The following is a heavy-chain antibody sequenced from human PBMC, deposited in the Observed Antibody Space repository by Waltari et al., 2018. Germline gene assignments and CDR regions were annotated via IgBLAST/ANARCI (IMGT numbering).Heavy chain of an antibody. CDR1: GGTFTTFG. Sequence: QVQLVQSGAEVKKPGSSVKVSCKTSGGTFTTFGITWVRQAPGQGLGWMGGIVPVFHTPKYAQKFQDRVTSSADESTSTVSMEVSGLRSEDTAVYYCARGPDGFDVWGQGTVVTVSS. V-gene: IGHV1-69*01. CDR2: IVPVFHTP. CDR3: ARGPDGFDV. J-gene: IGHJ3*01.